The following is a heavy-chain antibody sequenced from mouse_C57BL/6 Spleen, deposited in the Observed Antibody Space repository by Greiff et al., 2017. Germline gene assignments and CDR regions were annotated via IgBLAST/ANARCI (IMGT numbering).Heavy chain of an antibody. CDR1: GFTFSDYG. Sequence: EVKLVESGGGLVKPGGSLKLSCAASGFTFSDYGMHWVRQAPEKGLEWVAYISSGSSTIYYADTVKGRFTISRDNAKNTLFLQMTSLRSEDTAMYYCARRSSYDGYSYAMDYWGQGTSVTVSS. CDR3: ARRSSYDGYSYAMDY. CDR2: ISSGSSTI. D-gene: IGHD2-3*01. J-gene: IGHJ4*01. V-gene: IGHV5-17*01.